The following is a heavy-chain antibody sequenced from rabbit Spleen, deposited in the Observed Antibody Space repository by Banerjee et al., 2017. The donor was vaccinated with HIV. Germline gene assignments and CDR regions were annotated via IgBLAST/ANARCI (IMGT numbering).Heavy chain of an antibody. CDR2: INAATAKP. D-gene: IGHD1-1*01. J-gene: IGHJ4*01. CDR3: ARDLVGVIGWNFYL. CDR1: GFSFGDRDV. Sequence: QEQLVESGGGLVQPGGSLKLSCTASGFSFGDRDVMCWVRQAPGKGLEWIACINAATAKPVYATWAKGRFTISRTSSTTVTLRMTSLTAADTATYFCARDLVGVIGWNFYLWGQGTLVTVS. V-gene: IGHV1S45*01.